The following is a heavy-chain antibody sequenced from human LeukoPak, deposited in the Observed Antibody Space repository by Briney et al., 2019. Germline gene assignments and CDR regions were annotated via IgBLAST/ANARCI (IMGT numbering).Heavy chain of an antibody. CDR1: GCTFTSYG. CDR3: ARGQLIVGATSGYYYYMDV. D-gene: IGHD1-26*01. Sequence: SVKVSCKASGCTFTSYGISWVRQAPGQGLEWMGGIIPIFGTANYAQKFQGRVTITADESTSTAYMELSSLRSEDTAVYYCARGQLIVGATSGYYYYMDVWGKGTTVTVSS. J-gene: IGHJ6*03. CDR2: IIPIFGTA. V-gene: IGHV1-69*13.